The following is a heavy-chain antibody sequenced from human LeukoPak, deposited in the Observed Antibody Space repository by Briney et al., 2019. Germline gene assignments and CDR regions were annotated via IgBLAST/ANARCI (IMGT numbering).Heavy chain of an antibody. V-gene: IGHV3-48*03. Sequence: PGGSLRLSCAASGFTFSSYEMNWVRQAPGKGLEWVSYISSSGSTIYYADSVKGRFTISRDNAKNSLYLQMNSLRAQDTAVYYCARDGGYSYGPDYDYWGQGTLVTVSS. CDR1: GFTFSSYE. D-gene: IGHD5-18*01. CDR2: ISSSGSTI. J-gene: IGHJ4*02. CDR3: ARDGGYSYGPDYDY.